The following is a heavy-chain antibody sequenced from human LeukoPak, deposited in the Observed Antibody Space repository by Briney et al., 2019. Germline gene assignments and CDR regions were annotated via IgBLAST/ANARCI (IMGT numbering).Heavy chain of an antibody. D-gene: IGHD5-12*01. V-gene: IGHV1-46*01. CDR1: GYTFISYY. CDR2: INPSGGSA. Sequence: ASVKVSCKASGYTFISYYMHWVRQAPGQGLEWMGIINPSGGSATYAQKFQGRVTMTRDTSASTVYMELSSLRSEDTAVYYCARGGGYASPIGYWGQGALVTVSS. CDR3: ARGGGYASPIGY. J-gene: IGHJ4*02.